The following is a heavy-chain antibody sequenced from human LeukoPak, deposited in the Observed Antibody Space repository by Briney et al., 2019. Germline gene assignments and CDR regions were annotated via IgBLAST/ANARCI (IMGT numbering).Heavy chain of an antibody. CDR1: GGTFSSYA. J-gene: IGHJ3*02. CDR3: ARDRGELHAFDI. D-gene: IGHD3-10*01. CDR2: IIPIFGTA. Sequence: GASVKVSCKASGGTFSSYAISWVRQAPGQGLEWMGGIIPIFGTANYAQKFQGRVTITVDESTSTAYMELSSLRSEDTAVYYCARDRGELHAFDIWGQGTMVTVSS. V-gene: IGHV1-69*13.